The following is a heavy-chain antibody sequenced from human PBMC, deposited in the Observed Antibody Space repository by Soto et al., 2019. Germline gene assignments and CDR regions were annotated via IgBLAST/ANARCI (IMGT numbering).Heavy chain of an antibody. D-gene: IGHD2-2*02. CDR1: GFTFSSYS. V-gene: IGHV3-21*01. Sequence: EVQLVESGGGLVKPGGSLRLSCAASGFTFSSYSMNWVRQAPGKGLEWVSSISSSSSYIYYADSVKGRFTISRDNAKNSRYLQMNSLRAEDTAVYYCARDCDIGVVPAAIFYYYYGMDVWGQGTTVTVSS. CDR2: ISSSSSYI. J-gene: IGHJ6*02. CDR3: ARDCDIGVVPAAIFYYYYGMDV.